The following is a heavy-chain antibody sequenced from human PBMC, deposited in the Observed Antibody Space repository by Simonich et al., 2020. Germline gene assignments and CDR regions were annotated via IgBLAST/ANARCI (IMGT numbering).Heavy chain of an antibody. CDR2: KYDDESNK. CDR3: ARDGERYCGGDCYSYFDY. CDR1: GFTFSSYA. D-gene: IGHD2-21*02. J-gene: IGHJ4*02. V-gene: IGHV3-30*07. Sequence: QVQLVESGGGVVQPGRSLRLSCAASGFTFSSYAMHGVRQAPGKGLEWVEVKYDDESNKYYADSVKGRFTISRDNSKNTLYLQMNSLRAEDTAVYYCARDGERYCGGDCYSYFDYWGQGTLVTVSS.